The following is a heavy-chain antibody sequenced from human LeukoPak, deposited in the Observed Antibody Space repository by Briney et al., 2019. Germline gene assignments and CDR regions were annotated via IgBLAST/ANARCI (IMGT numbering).Heavy chain of an antibody. CDR1: GGSFSGYY. D-gene: IGHD6-19*01. V-gene: IGHV4-34*01. Sequence: SETLSLTCAVYGGSFSGYYWSWIRQPPGKGLEWIGEINHSGSTNYNPSLKSRVTISVDTSKNQFSLKLSSVTAADTAVYYCATTASGIAVAGKSDYWGQGTLATVSS. CDR3: ATTASGIAVAGKSDY. CDR2: INHSGST. J-gene: IGHJ4*02.